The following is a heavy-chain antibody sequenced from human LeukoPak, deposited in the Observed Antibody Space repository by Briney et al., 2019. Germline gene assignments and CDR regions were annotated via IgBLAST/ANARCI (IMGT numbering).Heavy chain of an antibody. J-gene: IGHJ4*02. CDR1: GFTFSTYA. Sequence: GGSLRLSCAASGFTFSTYAMGWVRQAPGKGLEWVSTISGSGDSTYYADSVKGRFTISRDNSKNMLYLQMNSLRAEDTAVYYCAKNGVGATWGNYFDYWGQGTLVTVSS. D-gene: IGHD1-26*01. V-gene: IGHV3-23*01. CDR2: ISGSGDST. CDR3: AKNGVGATWGNYFDY.